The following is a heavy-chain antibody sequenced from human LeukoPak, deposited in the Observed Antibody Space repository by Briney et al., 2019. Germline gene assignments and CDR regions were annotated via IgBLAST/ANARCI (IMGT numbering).Heavy chain of an antibody. CDR3: AKGGSGWYKDY. V-gene: IGHV3-21*01. CDR2: ISGSSSYI. Sequence: GGSQRLSCAASGFTFSSYSMNWVRQAPGKGLEWVSSISGSSSYIYYADSVKGRFTISRDNAKNSLYLQMNSLRAEDTAVYYCAKGGSGWYKDYWGQGTLVTVSS. D-gene: IGHD6-19*01. CDR1: GFTFSSYS. J-gene: IGHJ4*02.